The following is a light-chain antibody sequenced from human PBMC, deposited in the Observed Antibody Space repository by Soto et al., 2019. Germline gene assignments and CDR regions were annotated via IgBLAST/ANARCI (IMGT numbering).Light chain of an antibody. V-gene: IGLV3-21*04. CDR3: QLWANKNDEVV. CDR1: NIATYS. J-gene: IGLJ3*02. Sequence: SYELTQPPSVSLTPGKTARITCGGNNIATYSVHWHRQKPGQAPVLVISNDNDRPSGIPDRFSGSNSGHTATLTIRRVEAGDEADYYCQLWANKNDEVVFGGGTKLTVL. CDR2: NDN.